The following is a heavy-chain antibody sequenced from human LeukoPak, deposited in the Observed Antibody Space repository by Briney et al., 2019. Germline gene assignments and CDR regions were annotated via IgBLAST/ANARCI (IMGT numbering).Heavy chain of an antibody. V-gene: IGHV3-9*01. CDR1: GFTFDDYA. J-gene: IGHJ4*02. D-gene: IGHD3-9*01. Sequence: GGSLRLSCAASGFTFDDYAMPWVRQAPGKGMEWVSGISWNSGSIGYADSVKGRFTISRDNAKNSLYLQMSSLRAEDTALYYCAKGTLRYFDWLLPYWGQGTLVTVSS. CDR2: ISWNSGSI. CDR3: AKGTLRYFDWLLPY.